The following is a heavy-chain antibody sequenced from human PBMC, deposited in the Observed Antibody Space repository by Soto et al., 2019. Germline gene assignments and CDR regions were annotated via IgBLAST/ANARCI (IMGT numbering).Heavy chain of an antibody. CDR1: GVTFSSYA. D-gene: IGHD6-19*01. Sequence: SVKVSWKASGVTFSSYAISWVRQAPGQGLEWMGGIIPIFGTANYAQKFQGRVTITADESTSTAYMELSSLRSEDTVVYYCARDSASSGWYELDYWGQGTLVTAPQ. CDR2: IIPIFGTA. J-gene: IGHJ4*02. V-gene: IGHV1-69*13. CDR3: ARDSASSGWYELDY.